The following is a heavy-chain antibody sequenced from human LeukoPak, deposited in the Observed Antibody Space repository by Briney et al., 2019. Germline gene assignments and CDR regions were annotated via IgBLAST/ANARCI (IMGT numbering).Heavy chain of an antibody. V-gene: IGHV1-69*13. D-gene: IGHD6-13*01. J-gene: IGHJ4*02. CDR1: GGTFSSYA. Sequence: SVKVSCKASGGTFSSYAISWVREAPGQGREWMGGIIPIFGTANYAQKFQGRVTITADESTSTAYMELSSLRSEDTAVYYCARCHPSHTGYSSSWYGPGGYWGQGTLVTVSS. CDR3: ARCHPSHTGYSSSWYGPGGY. CDR2: IIPIFGTA.